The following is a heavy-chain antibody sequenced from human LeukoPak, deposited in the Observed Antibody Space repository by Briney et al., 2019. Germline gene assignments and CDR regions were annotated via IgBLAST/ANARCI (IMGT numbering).Heavy chain of an antibody. CDR1: GFSFSTYW. CDR2: ISNDGTIT. CDR3: TRRVDATRWYDP. Sequence: PGGSLRLSCAASGFSFSTYWMHWVRQAPGEGLVWVSRISNDGTITIYADSVKGRFTISRDNAKNTLYLQMDSLRAEDTAVYYCTRRVDATRWYDPWGQGTLVTVSS. J-gene: IGHJ5*02. V-gene: IGHV3-74*01. D-gene: IGHD2-15*01.